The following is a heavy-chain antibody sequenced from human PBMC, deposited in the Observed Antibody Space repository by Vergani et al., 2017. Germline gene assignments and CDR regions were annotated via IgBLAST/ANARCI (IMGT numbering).Heavy chain of an antibody. CDR2: IRGSGTDP. CDR3: ARDHRDYNNYPGTFDI. D-gene: IGHD5-24*01. J-gene: IGHJ3*02. CDR1: EVSVSKYA. Sequence: EVQLLESGGGLVQPGGSLRLSCVTSEVSVSKYAMSWVRQTPGKGLEWVSSIRGSGTDPHYTDSVKGRFTISRDNAKSSLFLQMDSLRAEDTAVYYCARDHRDYNNYPGTFDIWGQGSMVTVSS. V-gene: IGHV3-23*01.